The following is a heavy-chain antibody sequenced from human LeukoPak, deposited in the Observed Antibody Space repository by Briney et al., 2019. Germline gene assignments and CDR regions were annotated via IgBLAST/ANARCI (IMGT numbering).Heavy chain of an antibody. CDR1: DGSISSNHW. D-gene: IGHD6-19*01. Sequence: PSGTLSLTCVVSDGSISSNHWWSWVRPPPGKGLEWIGEIYHSGRTNYNPSLKSRVTISADKSKNQFSLNLNSVTAADTAVYYCARSYDTGWYEDYWGQGTLVTVSS. V-gene: IGHV4-4*02. CDR2: IYHSGRT. J-gene: IGHJ4*02. CDR3: ARSYDTGWYEDY.